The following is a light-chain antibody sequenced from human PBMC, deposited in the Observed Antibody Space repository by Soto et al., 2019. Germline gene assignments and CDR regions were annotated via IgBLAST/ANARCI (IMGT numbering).Light chain of an antibody. CDR3: QQYYSTPQT. CDR1: QSFLYSSNNKNY. V-gene: IGKV4-1*01. CDR2: WAS. J-gene: IGKJ1*01. Sequence: DIVMTQSPDSLAVSLGEGATINCKSSQSFLYSSNNKNYLAWYQHKPGQPPKLLIYWASTRESGVPDRFSGSGSGTDFTLTISSLQAADVAVYYCQQYYSTPQTFGQGTKVDI.